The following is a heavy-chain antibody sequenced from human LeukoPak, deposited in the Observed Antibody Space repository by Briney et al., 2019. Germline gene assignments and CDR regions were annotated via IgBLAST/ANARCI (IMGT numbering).Heavy chain of an antibody. CDR3: ARKSGPRHYYYMDV. D-gene: IGHD2-15*01. Sequence: SETLSLTCTVSGASLSVSGRNWGWVRQPPGKGLEWIASIYYSGSTYYSPSLESRVTISVDTSKNQFSLKLSSVTAADTAVYYCARKSGPRHYYYMDVWGKGTTVTVSS. CDR2: IYYSGST. J-gene: IGHJ6*03. V-gene: IGHV4-39*07. CDR1: GASLSVSGRN.